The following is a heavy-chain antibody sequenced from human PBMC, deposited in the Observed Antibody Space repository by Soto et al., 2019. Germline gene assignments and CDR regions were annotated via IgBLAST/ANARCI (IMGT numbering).Heavy chain of an antibody. CDR2: SRNKANSYST. CDR1: GFTFSDNS. V-gene: IGHV3-72*01. J-gene: IGHJ4*02. CDR3: ARFSGSYTRGLDY. Sequence: EVQLVESGGGLVQPGGSLRLSCEAFGFTFSDNSLAWARQAPGKGLGWVGRSRNKANSYSTEYAASVKGRFTISRDESKNSLYLQMNSLKTEDTAVYYCARFSGSYTRGLDYWGQGTLVTVSS. D-gene: IGHD1-26*01.